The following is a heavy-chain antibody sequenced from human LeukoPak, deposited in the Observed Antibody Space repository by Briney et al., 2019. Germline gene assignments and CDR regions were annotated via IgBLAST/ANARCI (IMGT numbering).Heavy chain of an antibody. CDR3: ARGFDYYDSTGSGY. Sequence: GGSLRLSCAASGFTFSSYWMHWVRQAPGKGLVWVSRINGDGRSTTYADSAKGRFTISRDNAKNTLYLQMNSLRVEDTAVYYCARGFDYYDSTGSGYWGRGTLVTVSS. CDR1: GFTFSSYW. J-gene: IGHJ4*02. D-gene: IGHD3-22*01. CDR2: INGDGRST. V-gene: IGHV3-74*01.